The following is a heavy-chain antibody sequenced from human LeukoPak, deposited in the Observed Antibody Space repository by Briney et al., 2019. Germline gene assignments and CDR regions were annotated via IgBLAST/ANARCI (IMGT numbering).Heavy chain of an antibody. CDR1: GYTFTGYY. D-gene: IGHD3-22*01. V-gene: IGHV1-2*02. CDR2: INPNSGGT. J-gene: IGHJ5*02. Sequence: ASVTVSCTASGYTFTGYYMHWVRQAPGQGLEWMGWINPNSGGTNYAQKFQGRVTMTRDTSISTAYMELSRLRSDDTAVYYCARVRAYYYDSSGYPTNWFDPWGQGTLVTVSS. CDR3: ARVRAYYYDSSGYPTNWFDP.